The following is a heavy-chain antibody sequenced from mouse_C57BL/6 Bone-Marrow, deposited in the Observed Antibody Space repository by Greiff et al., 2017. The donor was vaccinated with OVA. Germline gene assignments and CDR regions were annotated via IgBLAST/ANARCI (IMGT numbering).Heavy chain of an antibody. CDR3: ANGYSYWYFDV. D-gene: IGHD2-3*01. J-gene: IGHJ1*03. CDR1: GYTFTDYY. Sequence: EVQLQQSGPELVKPGASVKISCKASGYTFTDYYMNWVKQSHGKSLEWIGDINPNNGGTSYNQKFKGKATLTVDKSSSTAYMELRSLTSEDSAVYYCANGYSYWYFDVWGTGTTVTVSS. V-gene: IGHV1-26*01. CDR2: INPNNGGT.